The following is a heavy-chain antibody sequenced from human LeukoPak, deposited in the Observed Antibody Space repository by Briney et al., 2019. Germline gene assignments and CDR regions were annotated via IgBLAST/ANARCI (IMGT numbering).Heavy chain of an antibody. J-gene: IGHJ4*02. CDR2: ISGSGGST. D-gene: IGHD6-13*01. CDR3: AKDPSVSSTWLFQY. CDR1: GFTFSSYA. Sequence: GGSLRLSCAASGFTFSSYAMSWVRQAPGKGLEWVSAISGSGGSTYYADSVKGRFTISRDNSKNTPYLQMNSLRAEDTAVYYCAKDPSVSSTWLFQYWGQGTLVTVSS. V-gene: IGHV3-23*01.